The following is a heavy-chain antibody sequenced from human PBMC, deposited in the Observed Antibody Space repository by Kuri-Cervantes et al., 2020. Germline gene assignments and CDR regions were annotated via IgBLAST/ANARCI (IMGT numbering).Heavy chain of an antibody. Sequence: GGSLRLSCAASGFTFSSYGMHWVRQAPGKGLEWVAVISYDGSNKYYADSVKGRFTISRDNSKNTLYLQMNSLKTEDTAVYYCTSGYSSGWYSGVFDYWGQGTLVTVSS. V-gene: IGHV3-30*03. CDR3: TSGYSSGWYSGVFDY. CDR2: ISYDGSNK. D-gene: IGHD6-19*01. J-gene: IGHJ4*02. CDR1: GFTFSSYG.